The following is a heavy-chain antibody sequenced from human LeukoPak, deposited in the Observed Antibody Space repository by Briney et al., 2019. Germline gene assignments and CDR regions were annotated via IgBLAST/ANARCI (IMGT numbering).Heavy chain of an antibody. V-gene: IGHV3-23*01. CDR3: AKDWDPWLGTDY. CDR1: GFTFSSYA. J-gene: IGHJ4*02. Sequence: GGSLRLSCAASGFTFSSYAMSWVRQAPGKGLEWVSAISGSGGSTYYADSVKGRFTISRDNSKNTLYLQMSSLRAEDTAVYYCAKDWDPWLGTDYWGQGTLVTVSS. CDR2: ISGSGGST. D-gene: IGHD6-19*01.